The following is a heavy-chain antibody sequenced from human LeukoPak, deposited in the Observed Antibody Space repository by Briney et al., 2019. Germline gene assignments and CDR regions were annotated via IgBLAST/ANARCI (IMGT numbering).Heavy chain of an antibody. Sequence: PSETLSLTCTVSGGSISSYYWSWIRQVAGKGLEWIGRIYTSGSTNYNPSLKSRVTISVDTSKNQFSLKLSSVTAADTAVYYCARDRSSSSWLYVGWFDPWGQGTLVTVSS. V-gene: IGHV4-4*07. CDR2: IYTSGST. D-gene: IGHD6-13*01. J-gene: IGHJ5*02. CDR1: GGSISSYY. CDR3: ARDRSSSSWLYVGWFDP.